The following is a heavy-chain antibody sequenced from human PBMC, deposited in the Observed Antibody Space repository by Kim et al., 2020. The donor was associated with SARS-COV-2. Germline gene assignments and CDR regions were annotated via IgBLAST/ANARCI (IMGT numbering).Heavy chain of an antibody. J-gene: IGHJ6*02. CDR2: ISGSGGST. V-gene: IGHV3-23*01. CDR1: GFTFSSYA. D-gene: IGHD3-10*01. Sequence: GGSLRLSCAASGFTFSSYAMSWVRQAPGKGLEWVSAISGSGGSTYYADSVKGRFTISRDNSKNTLYLQMNSLRAEDTAVYYCAKDPFYGSGLFYYYGMDVWGQGTTVTVSS. CDR3: AKDPFYGSGLFYYYGMDV.